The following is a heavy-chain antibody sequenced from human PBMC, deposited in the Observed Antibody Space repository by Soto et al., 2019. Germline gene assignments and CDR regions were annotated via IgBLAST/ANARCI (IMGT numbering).Heavy chain of an antibody. V-gene: IGHV3-15*01. J-gene: IGHJ4*02. Sequence: GWSLRLYCAASVLIFSDVWMTWVRQAPGKGLEWVGRIKTKPDDGTIDYAAPVRGRFTISRDDSKKTLYLQMTSLTPDDTGAYYCTTSTLGVDFWGPGTLVTVSS. CDR2: IKTKPDDGTI. D-gene: IGHD1-1*01. CDR3: TTSTLGVDF. CDR1: VLIFSDVW.